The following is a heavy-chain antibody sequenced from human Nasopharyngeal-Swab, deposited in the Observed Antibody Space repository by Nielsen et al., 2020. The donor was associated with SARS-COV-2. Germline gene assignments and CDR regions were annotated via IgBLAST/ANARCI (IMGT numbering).Heavy chain of an antibody. CDR2: INAGNGNT. V-gene: IGHV1-3*01. CDR3: ARAVWVVPAAISPAHNWFDP. Sequence: WVRQAPGQRLEWMGWINAGNGNTKYSQKYPGRVTITRDTSASTAYMELRSLRSEDTAVYYCARAVWVVPAAISPAHNWFDPWGQGTLVTVSS. J-gene: IGHJ5*02. D-gene: IGHD2-2*01.